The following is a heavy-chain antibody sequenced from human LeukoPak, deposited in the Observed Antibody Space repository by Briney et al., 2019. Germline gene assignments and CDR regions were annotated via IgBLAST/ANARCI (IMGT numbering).Heavy chain of an antibody. J-gene: IGHJ4*02. CDR2: ISSNGGST. V-gene: IGHV3-64D*09. CDR1: GFTFSSYA. D-gene: IGHD6-13*01. Sequence: PGGSLRLSCSASGFTFSSYAMHWVRQAPGKGLEYVSAISSNGGSTYYAGSVKGRFTISRDNSKNTPYLQMSSLRAEDTAVYYCVKGVAGTEGFDYWGQGTLVTVSS. CDR3: VKGVAGTEGFDY.